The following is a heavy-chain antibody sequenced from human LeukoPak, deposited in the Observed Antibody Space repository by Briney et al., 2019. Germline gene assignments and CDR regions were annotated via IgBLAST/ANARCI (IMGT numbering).Heavy chain of an antibody. J-gene: IGHJ6*03. CDR2: INWNGGST. D-gene: IGHD2-8*01. CDR1: GFTFDDYG. CDR3: AKMDGPVPYYYMDV. Sequence: GGSLRLSCAASGFTFDDYGMSWVRQAPGKGLEWVSGINWNGGSTGYADSVKGRFTISRDNSKNTLYPQMNSLRADDTAVYYWAKMDGPVPYYYMDVWGKGTTVTVSS. V-gene: IGHV3-20*04.